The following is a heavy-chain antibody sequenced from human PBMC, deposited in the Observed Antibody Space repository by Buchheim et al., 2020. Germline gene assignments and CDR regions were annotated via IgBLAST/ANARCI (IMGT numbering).Heavy chain of an antibody. D-gene: IGHD3-10*01. V-gene: IGHV3-33*01. CDR3: ARGRDSYGSGTFYGMDV. J-gene: IGHJ6*02. CDR1: GFTFNNYG. Sequence: QVQLVESGGGVVQPGRSLGLSCAASGFTFNNYGMHWVRQAPGKGLEWVAVIWYDGSNKYYADSVKGRFNISRDNSKNNLYLQMHSLRAEDTAVYYCARGRDSYGSGTFYGMDVWGQGTT. CDR2: IWYDGSNK.